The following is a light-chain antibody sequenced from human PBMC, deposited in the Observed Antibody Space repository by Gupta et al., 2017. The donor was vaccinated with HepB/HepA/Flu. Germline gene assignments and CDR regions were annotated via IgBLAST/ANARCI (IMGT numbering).Light chain of an antibody. J-gene: IGKJ3*01. Sequence: SASVGDRVTITCRGSQDIRNDLLGWFQQKPGKAPKRLIYAASSLDGGVPSRFSGSGSGTEFTLTISSLQPEDFATYYCRQQNSSPFTFGHGTKVDIK. CDR1: QDIRND. CDR2: AAS. V-gene: IGKV1-17*01. CDR3: RQQNSSPFT.